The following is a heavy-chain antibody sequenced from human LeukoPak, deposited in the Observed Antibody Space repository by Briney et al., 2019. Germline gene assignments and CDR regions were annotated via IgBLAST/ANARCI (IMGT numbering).Heavy chain of an antibody. J-gene: IGHJ6*02. Sequence: GGSLRLSCVASGFIVSNNYMSWVRLAPGKGLEWVSVLYNAGSTYYADSVKGRFTISRDNSKNTLYPQMYSLRAEDTAVYYCARVREAFLHYYYYGMDVWGQGTTVTVSS. D-gene: IGHD2/OR15-2a*01. CDR1: GFIVSNNY. CDR3: ARVREAFLHYYYYGMDV. V-gene: IGHV3-53*05. CDR2: LYNAGST.